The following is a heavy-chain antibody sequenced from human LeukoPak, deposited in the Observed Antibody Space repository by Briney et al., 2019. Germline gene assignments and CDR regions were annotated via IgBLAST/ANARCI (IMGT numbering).Heavy chain of an antibody. J-gene: IGHJ4*02. Sequence: SETLSLMCSVSAVSISSYYWSWLRQPAEKGLEWIGRIYYTGSTNYNPSLNSLATTSIDTFNTHFFLIRNFISAAPTAVYYSAREGSGYSDYWGQGILVTVSS. CDR3: AREGSGYSDY. CDR1: AVSISSYY. V-gene: IGHV4-4*07. D-gene: IGHD3-3*01. CDR2: IYYTGST.